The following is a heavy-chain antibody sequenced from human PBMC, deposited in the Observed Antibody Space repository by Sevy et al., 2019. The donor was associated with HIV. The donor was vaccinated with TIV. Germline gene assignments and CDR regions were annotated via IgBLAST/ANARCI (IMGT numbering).Heavy chain of an antibody. CDR2: ISSSSSTI. CDR3: AREAKVVRGVKYYYYMDV. V-gene: IGHV3-48*02. J-gene: IGHJ6*03. Sequence: GGSLRLSCAASGFTFSSYSMNWVRQAPGKGLEWVSYISSSSSTIYYADSVKGRFTISRDNAKNSLYLQMNSLRDEETAVYYCAREAKVVRGVKYYYYMDVWGKGTTVTVSS. D-gene: IGHD3-10*01. CDR1: GFTFSSYS.